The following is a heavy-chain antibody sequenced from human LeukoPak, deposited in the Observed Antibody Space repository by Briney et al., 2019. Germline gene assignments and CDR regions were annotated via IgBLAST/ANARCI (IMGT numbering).Heavy chain of an antibody. CDR1: GYTFSSYG. CDR2: ISSYNGNT. J-gene: IGHJ4*02. CDR3: ARSSDRWFGELFLFDY. Sequence: ASVTVSCTASGYTFSSYGISWVRQAPGQGLEWMGCISSYNGNTNYAQTLQGRVTITTDNSTSTAYMELRSLRYDDTAVYYCARSSDRWFGELFLFDYWGQGTLVTVSS. V-gene: IGHV1-18*01. D-gene: IGHD3-10*01.